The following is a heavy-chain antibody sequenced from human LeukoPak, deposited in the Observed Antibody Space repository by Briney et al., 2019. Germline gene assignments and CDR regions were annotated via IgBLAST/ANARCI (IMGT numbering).Heavy chain of an antibody. Sequence: GGSLRLSCSASGFTFSDYPMQWVRQAPGQGLECVSTVSSRGGNTHYADSVKGRFTISRDNSKNTLYLQMSSLRAEDTAVYYCVKDLDDYPPSDAFDLWGQGTMVSVSS. V-gene: IGHV3-64D*06. J-gene: IGHJ3*01. D-gene: IGHD4/OR15-4a*01. CDR2: VSSRGGNT. CDR3: VKDLDDYPPSDAFDL. CDR1: GFTFSDYP.